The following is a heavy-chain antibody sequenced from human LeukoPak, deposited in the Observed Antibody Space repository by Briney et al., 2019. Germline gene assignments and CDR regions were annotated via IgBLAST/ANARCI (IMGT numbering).Heavy chain of an antibody. CDR2: INGGSGNT. CDR3: ANPRYVSSGYYCVD. CDR1: GYTFTDYT. V-gene: IGHV1-3*01. Sequence: ASVKVSCKASGYTFTDYTMHWLRQAPGQRLDWMGWINGGSGNTKYSPEFQGRVTITRDTSASTAYMELSSLRSEDTAVYYCANPRYVSSGYYCVDWGQGTLVTVSS. D-gene: IGHD3-22*01. J-gene: IGHJ4*02.